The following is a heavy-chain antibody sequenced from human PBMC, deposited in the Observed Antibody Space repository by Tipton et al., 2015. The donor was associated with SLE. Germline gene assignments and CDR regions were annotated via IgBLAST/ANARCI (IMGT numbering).Heavy chain of an antibody. CDR1: GGSISSHY. J-gene: IGHJ4*02. D-gene: IGHD6-19*01. Sequence: GLVKPSETLSLTCTVSGGSISSHYWSWIRQPPGKGLEWIGYIYYSGSTKYNPSLKSRVTISVDTSKNQFSLKLSSVTAADTAVYYCARYSSGWFNNFDYWGQGTLVTVSS. V-gene: IGHV4-59*08. CDR3: ARYSSGWFNNFDY. CDR2: IYYSGST.